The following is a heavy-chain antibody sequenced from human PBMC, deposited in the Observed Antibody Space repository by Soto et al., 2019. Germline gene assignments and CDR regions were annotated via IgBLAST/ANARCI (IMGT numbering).Heavy chain of an antibody. J-gene: IGHJ6*03. Sequence: EVELVESGGGLVQPGGSLRLSCAASRFTFSTYWMSWVRQAPGKGLEWVATIRQDGSEKHYVDSAKGRFTISRNNAENAVYLQMNSLRAEDTAVYYCARGCGSSSCPYYLDVWGKGTTVTVSS. D-gene: IGHD2-15*01. CDR1: RFTFSTYW. CDR2: IRQDGSEK. CDR3: ARGCGSSSCPYYLDV. V-gene: IGHV3-7*01.